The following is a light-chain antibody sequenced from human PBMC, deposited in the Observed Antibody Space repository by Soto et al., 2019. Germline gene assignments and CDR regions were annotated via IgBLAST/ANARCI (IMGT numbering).Light chain of an antibody. CDR2: DAS. J-gene: IGKJ1*01. CDR1: QSISSW. Sequence: DIQMTQSPSTLSASVGDRVTITCRASQSISSWLAWYQQKPGKAPKLLIYDASSLESGVPSRFSGSGSGTEFTLTISSLQPDDFATYYCQQYNSYSRRTLGQGTKVDIK. V-gene: IGKV1-5*01. CDR3: QQYNSYSRRT.